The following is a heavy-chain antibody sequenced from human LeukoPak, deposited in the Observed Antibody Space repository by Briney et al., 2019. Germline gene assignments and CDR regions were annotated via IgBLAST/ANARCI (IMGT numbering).Heavy chain of an antibody. CDR3: ARTKPGLYCSGGSCYYYYYGMDV. CDR1: GGSISSGNW. CDR2: IAYTGST. J-gene: IGHJ6*02. D-gene: IGHD2-15*01. Sequence: PSETLSLTCAVSGGSISSGNWWSWVRQPPEKGLEWIGEIAYTGSTKYNPSLKSRVTISVDTSKNQFSLKLSSVTAADTAVYYCARTKPGLYCSGGSCYYYYYGMDVWGQGTTVTVSS. V-gene: IGHV4-4*02.